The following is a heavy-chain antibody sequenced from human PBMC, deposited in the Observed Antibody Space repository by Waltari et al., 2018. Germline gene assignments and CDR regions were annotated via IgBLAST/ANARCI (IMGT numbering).Heavy chain of an antibody. CDR2: ISWNSGSI. J-gene: IGHJ4*02. Sequence: EVQLVESGGGLVQPGRSLRLSCAASGFTFDDYAMNWARQAPGKGLEWVSGISWNSGSIGYADSVKGRFTISRDNAKNSLYLQMNSLRAEDMALYYCAKGPVPYYYGSGSHFDYWGQGTLVTVSS. CDR3: AKGPVPYYYGSGSHFDY. D-gene: IGHD3-10*01. CDR1: GFTFDDYA. V-gene: IGHV3-9*03.